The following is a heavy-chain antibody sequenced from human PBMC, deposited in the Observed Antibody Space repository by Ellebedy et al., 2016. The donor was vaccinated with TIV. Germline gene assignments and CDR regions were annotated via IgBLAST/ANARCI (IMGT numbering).Heavy chain of an antibody. CDR1: GGSFSGYF. J-gene: IGHJ6*02. V-gene: IGHV4-34*01. CDR2: INRSGST. D-gene: IGHD3-16*02. Sequence: GSLRLSXAVYGGSFSGYFWSWIRQPPGKGLEWIGEINRSGSTNYNPSLKSRVNMSIDASKIQFSLMLRSVSAADTAVYYCARVSTNYYYGLDVWGQGTTVAVSS. CDR3: ARVSTNYYYGLDV.